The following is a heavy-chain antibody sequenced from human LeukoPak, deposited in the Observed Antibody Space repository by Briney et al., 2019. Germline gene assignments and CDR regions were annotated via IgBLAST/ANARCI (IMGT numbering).Heavy chain of an antibody. J-gene: IGHJ4*02. Sequence: SETLSLTCTVSGGSISGSSYFWAWNRQPPGKGLEWIGNILHTGSTYYNPSLKSRVTISVDTSKKQFSLELSSVTAADTAVYYCARTGYCSSTASCYVPFDSWGQGTLVTVSS. D-gene: IGHD2-2*01. CDR2: ILHTGST. V-gene: IGHV4-39*01. CDR3: ARTGYCSSTASCYVPFDS. CDR1: GGSISGSSYF.